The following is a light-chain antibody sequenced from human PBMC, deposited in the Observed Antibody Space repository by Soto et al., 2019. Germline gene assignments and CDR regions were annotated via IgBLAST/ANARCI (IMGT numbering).Light chain of an antibody. CDR1: QSVSSSY. V-gene: IGKV3-20*01. J-gene: IGKJ5*01. CDR3: QQYGSSPPIT. Sequence: EIALTQTKDTLSLSPGERATLSCRASQSVSSSYLAWYQQKPGQAPRLLIYGASSRATGIPDRFSGSGSGTDFTLTISRLEPEDFAVYYCQQYGSSPPITFGQVARLEI. CDR2: GAS.